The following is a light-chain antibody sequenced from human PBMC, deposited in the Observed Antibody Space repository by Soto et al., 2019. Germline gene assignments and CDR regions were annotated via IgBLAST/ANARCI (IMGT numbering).Light chain of an antibody. V-gene: IGLV2-8*01. CDR1: SSDVGAYNY. CDR3: CSYADNADYV. CDR2: EVT. Sequence: QSALTQPPSASGSLGQSVTISCTGTSSDVGAYNYVSWYQQHPGKAPKLMIYEVTRRPSGVPDRFSGSKSGNTASLNVSGLQAEDEADYYCCSYADNADYVFGQGTKV. J-gene: IGLJ1*01.